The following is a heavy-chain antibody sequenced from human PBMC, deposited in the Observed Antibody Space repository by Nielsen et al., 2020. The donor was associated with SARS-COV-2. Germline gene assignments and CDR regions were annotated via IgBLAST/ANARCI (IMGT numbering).Heavy chain of an antibody. Sequence: GESLKISCAASGFTFSSYAMSWVRQAPGKGLEWVSAISGSGGSTYYADSVKGRFTISRDNSKNTLYLQMNSLRAEDTAVYYCAKTGSGSYPQDAFDIWGQGTMVTVSS. CDR1: GFTFSSYA. V-gene: IGHV3-23*01. D-gene: IGHD3-10*01. J-gene: IGHJ3*02. CDR3: AKTGSGSYPQDAFDI. CDR2: ISGSGGST.